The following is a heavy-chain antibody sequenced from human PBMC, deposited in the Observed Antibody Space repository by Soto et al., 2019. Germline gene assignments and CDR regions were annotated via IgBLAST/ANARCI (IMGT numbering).Heavy chain of an antibody. CDR1: GFTFSSYS. CDR3: ARILSIAAAGRPPLAGYMDV. J-gene: IGHJ6*03. V-gene: IGHV3-48*01. CDR2: ISSSSSTI. D-gene: IGHD6-13*01. Sequence: GGSLRLSCAASGFTFSSYSMNWVRQAPGKGLEWVSYISSSSSTIYYADSVKGRFTISRDNAKNSLYLQMNSLRAEDTAVYYCARILSIAAAGRPPLAGYMDVWGKGTTVTVSS.